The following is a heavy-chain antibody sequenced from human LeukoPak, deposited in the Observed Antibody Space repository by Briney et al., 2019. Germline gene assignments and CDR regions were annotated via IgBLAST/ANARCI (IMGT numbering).Heavy chain of an antibody. CDR2: ISYDGSNK. J-gene: IGHJ4*02. CDR3: ARSLAGSGSYYMVPDY. V-gene: IGHV3-30*04. CDR1: GFTFSSYA. Sequence: GGSLRLSCAASGFTFSSYAMHWVRQAPGKGLEWVAVISYDGSNKYYADSVKGRFTIFRDNSKNTLYLQMNSLRAEDTAVYYCARSLAGSGSYYMVPDYWGQGTLVTVSS. D-gene: IGHD3-10*01.